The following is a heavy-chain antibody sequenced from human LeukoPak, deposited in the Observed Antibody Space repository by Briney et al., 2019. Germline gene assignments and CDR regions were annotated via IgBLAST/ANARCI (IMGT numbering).Heavy chain of an antibody. V-gene: IGHV1-8*01. D-gene: IGHD3-3*01. Sequence: ASVKVSCKASGYTFTSYDINWVRQATGQGLEWMGWMNPNSGNTGYAQKFQGRVTMTRNTSISTAYMELSSLRSEDTAVYYCAKHISGSGVAPQLYWGQGTLVTVSS. CDR3: AKHISGSGVAPQLY. CDR2: MNPNSGNT. J-gene: IGHJ4*02. CDR1: GYTFTSYD.